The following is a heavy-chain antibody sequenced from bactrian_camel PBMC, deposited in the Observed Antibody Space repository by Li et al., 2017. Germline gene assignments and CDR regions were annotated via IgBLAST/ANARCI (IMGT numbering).Heavy chain of an antibody. V-gene: IGHV3-3*01. Sequence: HVQLVESGGGSVQAGGSLRLSCVASGATKIRFCMGWFRQAPGKEREVVATISPTGSTSYDVNSVKGRATIYLSNSNTMVHLQLNSTQIEDAGVHYCAAGDVAYASWKSEREYIFWGKGTQVTVS. CDR1: GATKIRFC. D-gene: IGHD6*01. CDR3: AAGDVAYASWKSEREYIF. CDR2: ISPTGSTS. J-gene: IGHJ4*01.